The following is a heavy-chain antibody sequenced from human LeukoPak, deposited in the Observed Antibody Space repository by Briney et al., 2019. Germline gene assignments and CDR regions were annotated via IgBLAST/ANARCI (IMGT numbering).Heavy chain of an antibody. Sequence: GGSLRLSCAASGFTVNSNYMSWVRQAPGRGLEWVSLIYSGAGTYYADSVKGRFTISRDNSKNTLYLQMNSLRAEDTAVYYCARDRHQGYYFDYWSQGTLVTVSS. CDR1: GFTVNSNY. CDR2: IYSGAGT. D-gene: IGHD2-2*01. J-gene: IGHJ4*02. CDR3: ARDRHQGYYFDY. V-gene: IGHV3-53*01.